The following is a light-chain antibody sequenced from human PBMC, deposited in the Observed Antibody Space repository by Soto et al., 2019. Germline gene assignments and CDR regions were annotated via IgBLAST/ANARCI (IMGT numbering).Light chain of an antibody. CDR1: SSDVGGYNY. Sequence: QSALTQPASVSGSLGQSITISCTGTSSDVGGYNYVSWYQQHPGKAPKLMICDVSNRPSGVSHRFSGSKSDNTASLTISGLQAEDDSDYYCCSYTSIGTLFGGGTKLTVL. J-gene: IGLJ2*01. CDR2: DVS. CDR3: CSYTSIGTL. V-gene: IGLV2-14*03.